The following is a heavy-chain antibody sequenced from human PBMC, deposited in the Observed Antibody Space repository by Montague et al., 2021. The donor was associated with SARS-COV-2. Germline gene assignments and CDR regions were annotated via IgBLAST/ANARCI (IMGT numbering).Heavy chain of an antibody. CDR1: GDSISSYY. J-gene: IGHJ4*02. D-gene: IGHD1-1*01. CDR2: VHYTGSS. CDR3: ARAQNTCFIANCVNYFDV. Sequence: SETLSLTCEVSGDSISSYYWSWIRQSPGKGLEWIGYVHYTGSSKYTPSLKTRVTLSLDTPKNHFSLKLRLVTAADTAIYYCARAQNTCFIANCVNYFDVWGLGALVTVSS. V-gene: IGHV4-59*01.